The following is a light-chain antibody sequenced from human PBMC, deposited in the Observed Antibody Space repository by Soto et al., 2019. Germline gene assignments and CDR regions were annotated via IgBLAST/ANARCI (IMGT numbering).Light chain of an antibody. CDR3: QQYNSYSPLT. V-gene: IGKV3-15*01. CDR1: QTVSSD. CDR2: GAS. Sequence: IVMTQSPATLSVSPGERVTLSCRASQTVSSDLAWYQQKPGQAPRLLIYGASTRATDIPARFSGSGSGTEFTLTISFLQPDDFATYYCQQYNSYSPLTFGGGTKVDI. J-gene: IGKJ4*01.